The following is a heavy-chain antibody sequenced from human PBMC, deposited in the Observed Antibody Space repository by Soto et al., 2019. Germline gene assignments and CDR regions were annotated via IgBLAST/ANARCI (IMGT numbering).Heavy chain of an antibody. CDR1: GFTFSSYA. V-gene: IGHV3-23*01. CDR3: ATPGGTMVRGVIWWYYFDY. Sequence: HPGGSLRLSCAASGFTFSSYAMSWVRQAPGKGLEWVSAISGSGGSTYYADSVKGRFTISRDNSKNTLYLQMNSLRAEDTAVYYCATPGGTMVRGVIWWYYFDYWGQGTLVTVSS. D-gene: IGHD3-10*01. CDR2: ISGSGGST. J-gene: IGHJ4*02.